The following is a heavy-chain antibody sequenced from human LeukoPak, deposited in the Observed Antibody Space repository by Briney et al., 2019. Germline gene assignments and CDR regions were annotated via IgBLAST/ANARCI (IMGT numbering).Heavy chain of an antibody. CDR3: VRDSNTNYHPD. CDR2: INQDGGEI. V-gene: IGHV3-7*04. J-gene: IGHJ4*02. D-gene: IGHD2-8*01. CDR1: GFTFSSHW. Sequence: GGSLRLSCAASGFTFSSHWMNWVRQAPGKGLEWVANINQDGGEIFYVDSLRGRFTISRENAENSFYLQINGLRADDTAVYYCVRDSNTNYHPDWGQGTLVSVSS.